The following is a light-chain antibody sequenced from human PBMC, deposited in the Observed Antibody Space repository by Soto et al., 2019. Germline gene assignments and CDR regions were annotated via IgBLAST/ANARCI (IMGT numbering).Light chain of an antibody. J-gene: IGKJ5*01. CDR1: QSVSSY. CDR3: QQRNNWRPRIT. Sequence: EIVLTQSPATLSLSPGERATISCRASQSVSSYLAWYQQKPDQAPRLLIYDASNRATVIPARFSGSGSGTACSLTISSLEPEDFAVYYCQQRNNWRPRITFGQGTRLEIK. V-gene: IGKV3-11*01. CDR2: DAS.